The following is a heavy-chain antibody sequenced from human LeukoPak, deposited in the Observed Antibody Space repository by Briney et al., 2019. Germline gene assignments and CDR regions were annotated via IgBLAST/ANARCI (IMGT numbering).Heavy chain of an antibody. Sequence: GGSLRLSCAASGFTFSSYAMSWVRQAPGKGLEWVSGIRGSGGSTHYAASVKGRFTISRDNSKNTLYLQMNSLRAEDTAVYYCAKETVVVVAATPDAFDIWGQGTMVTVSS. V-gene: IGHV3-23*01. CDR1: GFTFSSYA. D-gene: IGHD2-15*01. CDR3: AKETVVVVAATPDAFDI. CDR2: IRGSGGST. J-gene: IGHJ3*02.